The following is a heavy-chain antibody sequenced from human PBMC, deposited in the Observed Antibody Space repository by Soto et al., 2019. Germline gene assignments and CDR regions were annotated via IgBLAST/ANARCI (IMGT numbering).Heavy chain of an antibody. CDR1: GDSISSSRYY. CDR2: IYYRGST. Sequence: QLQLQESGPGLVKPSETLSLTCTVSGDSISSSRYYWGWVRQPPGKGLEWIGSIYYRGSTYYSPSLKSRVTISVDTSKNQFSLKLSSVTAADTAVYYCARHLHPTTGYCPSTSCYHFGYWGQGTLVTVSS. V-gene: IGHV4-39*01. CDR3: ARHLHPTTGYCPSTSCYHFGY. J-gene: IGHJ4*02. D-gene: IGHD2-2*01.